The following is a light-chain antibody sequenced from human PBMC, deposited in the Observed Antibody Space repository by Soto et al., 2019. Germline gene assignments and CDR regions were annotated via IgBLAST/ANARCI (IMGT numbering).Light chain of an antibody. CDR1: QGIGTW. V-gene: IGKV1D-12*01. Sequence: DVQVTQSPSFVSASVGDRVTITCRASQGIGTWLAWYQQKPGKAPSLLIYGATDLQSGVPSRFSGSGLGTHFSLTXFSLQXEDFATYYCQQTNSFPITFGQGTRLEI. J-gene: IGKJ5*01. CDR3: QQTNSFPIT. CDR2: GAT.